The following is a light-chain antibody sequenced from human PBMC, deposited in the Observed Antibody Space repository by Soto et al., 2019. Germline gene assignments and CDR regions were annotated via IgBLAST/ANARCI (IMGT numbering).Light chain of an antibody. V-gene: IGKV3-20*01. CDR1: QSVSSDY. CDR3: QHYDNTPPSVT. CDR2: GAS. Sequence: EIVLTQSPDTLSLSPGERATLSCRASQSVSSDYLVWYQQKPGLPPRLLIYGASRRATGIPDRFSGSGSGTDFILTIRRLEPEDVAVYYCQHYDNTPPSVTFGHRTKVDCK. J-gene: IGKJ3*01.